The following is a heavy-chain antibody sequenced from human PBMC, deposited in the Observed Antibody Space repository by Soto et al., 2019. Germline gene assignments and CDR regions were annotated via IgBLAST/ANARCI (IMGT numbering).Heavy chain of an antibody. J-gene: IGHJ4*02. CDR3: ARVNEYGGNFDC. Sequence: QVQLVQSGAEVKKPGASVKVSCKASGYTFTSYDINWVRQATGQGLESMGWMNPNSGNTAYAQKFQGRVTMTRNTSIRTAYFELSSLRYEDTAVYYCARVNEYGGNFDCWRQGNLVTVSS. D-gene: IGHD2-15*01. V-gene: IGHV1-8*01. CDR2: MNPNSGNT. CDR1: GYTFTSYD.